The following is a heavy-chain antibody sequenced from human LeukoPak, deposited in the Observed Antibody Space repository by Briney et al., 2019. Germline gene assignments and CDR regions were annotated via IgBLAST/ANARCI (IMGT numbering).Heavy chain of an antibody. Sequence: SETLSLTCTVSGGSIGSYYWSWIRQPPGKGLEWIGYIYYSGSTNYNPSLKSRVTISVDTSKNQCSLKLSSVTAADTAVYYCARGLDYDSSGYYYYYYMDVWGKGTTVTVSS. J-gene: IGHJ6*03. V-gene: IGHV4-59*12. D-gene: IGHD3-22*01. CDR2: IYYSGST. CDR1: GGSIGSYY. CDR3: ARGLDYDSSGYYYYYYMDV.